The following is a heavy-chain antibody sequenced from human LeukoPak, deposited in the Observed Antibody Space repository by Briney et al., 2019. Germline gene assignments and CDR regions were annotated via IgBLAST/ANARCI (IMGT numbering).Heavy chain of an antibody. J-gene: IGHJ5*02. D-gene: IGHD1-14*01. CDR1: GFTFSNFA. V-gene: IGHV3-23*01. CDR3: ARNPRTGDP. Sequence: PGGSLRLSCAASGFTFSNFAMTWVRQAPGKGLEWVSAISGSGDNTYYADSVTGRFTISRDNSKNTLYLQMNSLRAEDTAVYYCARNPRTGDPWGQGTLVTVSS. CDR2: ISGSGDNT.